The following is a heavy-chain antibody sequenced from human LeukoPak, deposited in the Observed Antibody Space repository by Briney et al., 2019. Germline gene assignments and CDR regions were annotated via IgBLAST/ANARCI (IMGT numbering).Heavy chain of an antibody. CDR3: AIWGERGSLYFDY. D-gene: IGHD3-16*01. Sequence: VASVKASCTASGYTFTSYAMHWVRQAPGQRLEWMGWINAGNGNTKYSQKFQGRVTITRDTSASTAYMELSSLRSEDTAVYYCAIWGERGSLYFDYWGQGTLVTVSS. J-gene: IGHJ4*02. V-gene: IGHV1-3*01. CDR1: GYTFTSYA. CDR2: INAGNGNT.